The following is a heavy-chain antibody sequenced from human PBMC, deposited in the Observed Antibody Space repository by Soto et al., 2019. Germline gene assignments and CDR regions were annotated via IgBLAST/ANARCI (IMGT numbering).Heavy chain of an antibody. CDR2: ISGSGGST. J-gene: IGHJ4*02. D-gene: IGHD3-10*01. CDR3: AKDPGGGITMVRGATN. Sequence: GGSLRLSCAASGFTFSSYAMSWVRQAPGEGLEWVSAISGSGGSTYYADSVKGRFTISRDNSKNTLYLQMNSLRAEDTAVYYCAKDPGGGITMVRGATNWGQGTLVTVSS. CDR1: GFTFSSYA. V-gene: IGHV3-23*01.